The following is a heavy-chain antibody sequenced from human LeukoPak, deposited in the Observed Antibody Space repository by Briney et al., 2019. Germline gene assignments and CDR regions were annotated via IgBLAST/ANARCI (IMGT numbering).Heavy chain of an antibody. J-gene: IGHJ4*02. D-gene: IGHD2-15*01. V-gene: IGHV4-34*01. Sequence: SETLSLTCAVSGGSFSGYYWSWIRQPPGKGLEWIGEINHSGSTNYNPSLKSRVTISVDTSKNQFSLKLSSVTAADTAVYYCARGAVVFDYWGQGTLVTVSS. CDR1: GGSFSGYY. CDR2: INHSGST. CDR3: ARGAVVFDY.